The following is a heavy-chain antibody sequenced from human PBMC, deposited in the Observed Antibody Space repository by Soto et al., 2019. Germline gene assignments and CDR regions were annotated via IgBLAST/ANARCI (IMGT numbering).Heavy chain of an antibody. CDR3: VRDGTKTLRDWFDP. J-gene: IGHJ5*02. D-gene: IGHD1-1*01. V-gene: IGHV4-4*07. CDR2: IYATGTT. CDR1: GASISGYY. Sequence: SETLSLTCTVSGASISGYYWSWIRKSAWKGLEWIGRIYATGTTDYNPSLKSRVMMSVDTSKKQFSLRLRSVTAADTAVYYCVRDGTKTLRDWFDPWGQGTLVTVSS.